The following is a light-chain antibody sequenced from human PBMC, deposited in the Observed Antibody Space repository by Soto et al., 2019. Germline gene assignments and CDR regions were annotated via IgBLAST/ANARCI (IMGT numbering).Light chain of an antibody. Sequence: QSALTQPASVSGSPGQSITISCTGTSSDIGSYNFVSWYQQHVGKAPKLMTYEGSKRPSGVSDRFSASKSGTSASLAITGLQAEDEADYYCQSYDSSLSGVVFGGGTKLTVL. J-gene: IGLJ2*01. V-gene: IGLV2-14*02. CDR2: EGS. CDR1: SSDIGSYNF. CDR3: QSYDSSLSGVV.